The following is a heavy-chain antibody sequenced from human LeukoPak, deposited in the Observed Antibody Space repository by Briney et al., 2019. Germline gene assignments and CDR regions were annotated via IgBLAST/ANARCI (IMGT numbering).Heavy chain of an antibody. V-gene: IGHV4-59*01. J-gene: IGHJ4*02. CDR1: GGSISSYY. Sequence: PSETLSLTCTVSGGSISSYYWSWIRQPPGKGLEWIGYIYYSGSTNYKPSLKSRVTISVDTSKNQFSLKLSSVTAADTAVYYCAREGGNWNAPGYYFDYWGQGTLVTVSS. CDR3: AREGGNWNAPGYYFDY. D-gene: IGHD1-1*01. CDR2: IYYSGST.